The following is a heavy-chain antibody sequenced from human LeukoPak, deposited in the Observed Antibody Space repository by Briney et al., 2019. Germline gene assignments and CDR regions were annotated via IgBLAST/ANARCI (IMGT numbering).Heavy chain of an antibody. D-gene: IGHD3-10*01. Sequence: GGSLRLSCAASGFTFSSYAMHWVRQAPGKGLEWVAVISYDGSNKYYADSVKGRFTISRDNSKSTLYLQMNSLRAEDTAVYYCARSETPMADPFDYWGQGTLVTVSS. J-gene: IGHJ4*02. CDR1: GFTFSSYA. CDR2: ISYDGSNK. V-gene: IGHV3-30-3*01. CDR3: ARSETPMADPFDY.